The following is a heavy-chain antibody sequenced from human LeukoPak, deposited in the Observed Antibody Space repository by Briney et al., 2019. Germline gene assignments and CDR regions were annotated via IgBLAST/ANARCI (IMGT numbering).Heavy chain of an antibody. D-gene: IGHD3-10*01. V-gene: IGHV3-11*01. Sequence: GGSLRLSCAASGFTFSDYYMSWIRQAPGKGLEWVSYISSSGSTIYYADSVKGRFTISRDNAKNSLYLQMNSLRAKDTAVYYCARRFTMVRRFDYYYGMDVWGQGTTVTVSS. CDR3: ARRFTMVRRFDYYYGMDV. J-gene: IGHJ6*02. CDR2: ISSSGSTI. CDR1: GFTFSDYY.